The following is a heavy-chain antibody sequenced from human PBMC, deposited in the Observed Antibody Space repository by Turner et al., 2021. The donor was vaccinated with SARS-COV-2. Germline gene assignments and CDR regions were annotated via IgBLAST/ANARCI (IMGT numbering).Heavy chain of an antibody. CDR1: GGSISSSSYY. J-gene: IGHJ6*02. Sequence: QLKLQESGPGLVKPSETLSLTCPVSGGSISSSSYYWGWIRQPPGKGLEWIGSIYYSGSTYYNPSLKSRVTISVDTSKNQFSVKLSSVTAADTAVYYCAIAPNYYYGMDVWGQGTTVTVSS. CDR3: AIAPNYYYGMDV. V-gene: IGHV4-39*01. CDR2: IYYSGST.